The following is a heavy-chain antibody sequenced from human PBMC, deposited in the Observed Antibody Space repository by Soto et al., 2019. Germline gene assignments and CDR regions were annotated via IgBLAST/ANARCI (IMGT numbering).Heavy chain of an antibody. V-gene: IGHV4-31*03. CDR3: ARGIFLATAAAYFDN. CDR1: GGSISRAGYY. CDR2: IYYSGST. Sequence: SETLSLTCSVSGGSISRAGYYWTWIRQHPGKGLEWIGYIYYSGSTHYNPSLKSRVSVSMGTSENQFSLKLTSVTAADTAVYYCARGIFLATAAAYFDNWGQGTLVTVSS. J-gene: IGHJ4*02. D-gene: IGHD6-13*01.